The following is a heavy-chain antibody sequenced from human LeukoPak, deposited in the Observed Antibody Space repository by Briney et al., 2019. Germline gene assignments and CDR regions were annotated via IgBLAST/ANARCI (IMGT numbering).Heavy chain of an antibody. V-gene: IGHV3-64D*09. CDR2: ISSSGGTT. Sequence: GGSLRLSCVASGFIFSSYAMHWVRQAPGKGLEYVSGISSSGGTTYYADSVKGRFTISRDNSKNTLYLQMNSLRGEDTAVYYCVKGGGPALADAFDTWGQGTTVTASS. CDR1: GFIFSSYA. CDR3: VKGGGPALADAFDT. J-gene: IGHJ3*02. D-gene: IGHD1-14*01.